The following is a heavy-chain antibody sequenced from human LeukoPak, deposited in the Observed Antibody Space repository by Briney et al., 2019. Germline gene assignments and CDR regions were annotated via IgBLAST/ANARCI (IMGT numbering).Heavy chain of an antibody. CDR2: IDPSDSYT. V-gene: IGHV5-10-1*01. Sequence: GESLKISCKVSGYSFTSYWISWVRQMPGKGLEWMGRIDPSDSYTNYSPSFEGHVTISADKSISTAYLQWSSLKASDTAIYYCARHLPGYSSSWYMEAWGQGTLVTVSS. D-gene: IGHD6-13*01. J-gene: IGHJ5*02. CDR3: ARHLPGYSSSWYMEA. CDR1: GYSFTSYW.